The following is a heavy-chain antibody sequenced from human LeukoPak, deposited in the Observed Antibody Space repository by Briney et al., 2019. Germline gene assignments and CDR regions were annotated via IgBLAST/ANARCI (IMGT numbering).Heavy chain of an antibody. V-gene: IGHV1-2*02. J-gene: IGHJ4*02. CDR1: GYTFTGYY. CDR2: INPNSGGT. D-gene: IGHD2-15*01. Sequence: ASVKVSCKASGYTFTGYYMHWVRQAPGQGLEWMGWINPNSGGTNYAQKFQGRVTMTRDTSISTAYMELSSLRSDDTAAYYCARIPDIVVVVAEYFDYWGQGTLVTVSS. CDR3: ARIPDIVVVVAEYFDY.